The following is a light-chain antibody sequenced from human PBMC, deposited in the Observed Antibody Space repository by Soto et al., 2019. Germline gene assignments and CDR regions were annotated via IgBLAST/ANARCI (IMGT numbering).Light chain of an antibody. CDR1: QSITKY. CDR2: AAS. CDR3: QQTYNTPWT. Sequence: DIQMTQSPSSLSAFVGDSVTITCGASQSITKYLNWYQQRPGKAPKLLIYAASSLESGVPSRFSSSGSGTDFTLTINSLQPEAFTTYYCQQTYNTPWTFGQGIPVDI. J-gene: IGKJ1*01. V-gene: IGKV1-39*01.